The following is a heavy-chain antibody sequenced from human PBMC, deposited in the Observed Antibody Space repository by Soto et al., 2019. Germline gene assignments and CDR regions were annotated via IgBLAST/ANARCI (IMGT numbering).Heavy chain of an antibody. D-gene: IGHD2-15*01. J-gene: IGHJ3*02. CDR3: AHRSLVDDAFDI. CDR2: IYWDDDK. Sequence: QITLKESGPTLVKPTQTLTLTCTFSGFSLSTSGVGVGWIRQPPGKALEWLALIYWDDDKRYSPSLKSRLTINQDTSKNQVVHTMTNMDPVDTATYYCAHRSLVDDAFDIWGQGTMVTVSS. CDR1: GFSLSTSGVG. V-gene: IGHV2-5*02.